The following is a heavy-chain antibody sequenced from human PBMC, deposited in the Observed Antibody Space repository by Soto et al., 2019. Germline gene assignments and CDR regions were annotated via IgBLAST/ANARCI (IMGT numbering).Heavy chain of an antibody. J-gene: IGHJ4*02. D-gene: IGHD3-22*01. CDR3: ARDIRRVGYYDSSGYYDY. CDR1: GYTFTSYG. CDR2: ISAYNGNT. V-gene: IGHV1-18*01. Sequence: GASVKVSCKASGYTFTSYGISWVRQAPGQGLEWMGWISAYNGNTNYAQKLQGRVTMTTDTSTSTAYMELRSLRSDDTAVYYCARDIRRVGYYDSSGYYDYWGQGTLVTVSS.